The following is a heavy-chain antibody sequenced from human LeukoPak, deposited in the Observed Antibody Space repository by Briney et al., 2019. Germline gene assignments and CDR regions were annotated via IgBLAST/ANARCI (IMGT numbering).Heavy chain of an antibody. Sequence: ASVKVSCKASGYTFTGYYMHWVRQAPGQGLEWMGWINPNSGGTNYAQKFQGRVTMTRDTSISTAYVELSRLRSDDTAVYYCARGLERLRGGLDYWGQGTLVTVSS. CDR3: ARGLERLRGGLDY. CDR1: GYTFTGYY. D-gene: IGHD3-3*01. CDR2: INPNSGGT. V-gene: IGHV1-2*02. J-gene: IGHJ4*02.